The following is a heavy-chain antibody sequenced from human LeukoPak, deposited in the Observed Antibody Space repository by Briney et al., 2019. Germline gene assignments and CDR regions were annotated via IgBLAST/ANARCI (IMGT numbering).Heavy chain of an antibody. D-gene: IGHD5-18*01. CDR2: ISWNSGDI. J-gene: IGHJ4*02. V-gene: IGHV3-9*01. CDR1: GFTFDDYA. Sequence: GGSLRLSCAASGFTFDDYAMHWVRQAPGKGLEWVSGISWNSGDIEYADSVKGRFTISRDNAKNSLYLQMNSLRAEDTALCYCAKVHGYTYGYFDYWGQGTLVTVSS. CDR3: AKVHGYTYGYFDY.